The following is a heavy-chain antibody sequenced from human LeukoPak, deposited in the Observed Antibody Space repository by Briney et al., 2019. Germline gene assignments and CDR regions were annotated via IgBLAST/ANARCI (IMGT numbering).Heavy chain of an antibody. V-gene: IGHV1-8*03. Sequence: ASVKVSCKASGYTFTSYDINWVRQATGQGLEWMGWMNPNSGNTDYAQKFQGRVTITRNTSISTAYMELSSLRSEDTAVYYCARAEYSSSWYYPWGQGTLVTVSS. J-gene: IGHJ5*02. CDR1: GYTFTSYD. CDR3: ARAEYSSSWYYP. CDR2: MNPNSGNT. D-gene: IGHD6-13*01.